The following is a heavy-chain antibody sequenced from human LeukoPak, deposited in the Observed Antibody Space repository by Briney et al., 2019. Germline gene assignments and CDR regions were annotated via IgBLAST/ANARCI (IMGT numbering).Heavy chain of an antibody. Sequence: PSETLSLTCAVYGGSFSGYYWSWIRQPPGKGLEWIGEINHSGSTNYNPSLKSRVTISVETSKNQFSLKLSSVTAADTAVYYCARRRGKLILNSYDYWGQGTLVTVSS. CDR3: ARRRGKLILNSYDY. D-gene: IGHD2-21*01. V-gene: IGHV4-34*01. CDR2: INHSGST. J-gene: IGHJ4*02. CDR1: GGSFSGYY.